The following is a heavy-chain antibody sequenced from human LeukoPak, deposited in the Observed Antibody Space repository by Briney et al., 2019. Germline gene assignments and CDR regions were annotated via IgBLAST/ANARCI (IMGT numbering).Heavy chain of an antibody. J-gene: IGHJ1*01. CDR1: GFTFSSYA. V-gene: IGHV3-23*01. Sequence: GGSLRLSCAASGFTFSSYAMSWVRQAPGKGLEWVSAISGSGGSTYYADSVKGRFTISRDNSKNTLYLQMNSLRAEDTAVYYCANDRAGQQLVVKYFQHWGQGTLVTVSS. CDR2: ISGSGGST. D-gene: IGHD6-13*01. CDR3: ANDRAGQQLVVKYFQH.